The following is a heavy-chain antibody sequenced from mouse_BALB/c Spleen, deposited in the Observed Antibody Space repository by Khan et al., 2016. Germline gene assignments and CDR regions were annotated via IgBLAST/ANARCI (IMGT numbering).Heavy chain of an antibody. Sequence: QVQLQQSGAELARPGASVKLSCKASGYTFTSYWMQWVKQRPGQGLEWIGAIYPGDGDTRYTQKFKGKATLTADKSSSTAYMQLSSLASEDSAVYYWVRRYYGSLYYFDYWGQGTTLTVSS. V-gene: IGHV1-87*01. D-gene: IGHD1-1*01. CDR1: GYTFTSYW. CDR3: VRRYYGSLYYFDY. CDR2: IYPGDGDT. J-gene: IGHJ2*01.